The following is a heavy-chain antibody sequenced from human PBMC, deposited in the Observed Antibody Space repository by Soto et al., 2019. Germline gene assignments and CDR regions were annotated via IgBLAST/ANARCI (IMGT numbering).Heavy chain of an antibody. CDR2: ISGSGGST. J-gene: IGHJ4*02. D-gene: IGHD3-22*01. V-gene: IGHV3-23*01. CDR1: GFTFSSYA. Sequence: GGSLRLSCAASGFTFSSYAMSWVRQAPGKGLEWVSAISGSGGSTYYADSVKGRFTISRDNSKNTLYLQMNSLGAEDTAVYYCAKVRPYYYDSSGYPSRANYFDYWGQGTLVTVSS. CDR3: AKVRPYYYDSSGYPSRANYFDY.